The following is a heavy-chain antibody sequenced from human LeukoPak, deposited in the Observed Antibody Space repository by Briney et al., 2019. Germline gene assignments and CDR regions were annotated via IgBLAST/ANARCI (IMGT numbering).Heavy chain of an antibody. CDR2: ISGSGGST. CDR3: AKDLSEWELGGPDY. J-gene: IGHJ4*02. CDR1: GFTFSSYA. Sequence: GGSLRLSCAASGFTFSSYAMNWVRQAPGKGLEWVSAISGSGGSTYYADSVKGRFTISRDNSKNTLYLQMNSLRAEDTAVYYCAKDLSEWELGGPDYWGQGTLVTVSS. D-gene: IGHD1-26*01. V-gene: IGHV3-23*01.